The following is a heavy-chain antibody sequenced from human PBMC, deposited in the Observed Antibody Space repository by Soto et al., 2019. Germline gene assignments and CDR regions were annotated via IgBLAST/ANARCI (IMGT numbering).Heavy chain of an antibody. V-gene: IGHV3-30-3*01. J-gene: IGHJ5*02. CDR3: ASWEYINNYNWFDP. CDR2: ISYDGSNK. Sequence: QVQLVEFGGGVVQPGRSLRLSCAASGFTFSNYAMHWGRQAPGKGLVWVAVISYDGSNKYYADSVKGRFTISRDNSKNTLYLKMNSLRTEDTAVYYCASWEYINNYNWFDPWGKGTLVTVSS. D-gene: IGHD6-6*01. CDR1: GFTFSNYA.